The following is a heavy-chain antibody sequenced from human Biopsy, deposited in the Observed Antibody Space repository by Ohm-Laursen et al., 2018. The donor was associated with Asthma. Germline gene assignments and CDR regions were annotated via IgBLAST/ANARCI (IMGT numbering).Heavy chain of an antibody. CDR2: ISWNSATI. D-gene: IGHD3-22*01. CDR1: GFKFDEYT. Sequence: SLRLSCAASGFKFDEYTMHWVRQAPGKGLEWVSGISWNSATIGYADSVEGRFTISRDNAKNTLYLQMNSLRAEDTAVYYCAKARIHHFYDSSGYYQHDWGQGTLVTVSS. V-gene: IGHV3-9*01. CDR3: AKARIHHFYDSSGYYQHD. J-gene: IGHJ4*02.